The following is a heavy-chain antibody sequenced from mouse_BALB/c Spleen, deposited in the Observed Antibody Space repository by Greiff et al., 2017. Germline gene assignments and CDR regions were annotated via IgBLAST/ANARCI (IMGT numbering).Heavy chain of an antibody. CDR3: ANYGRFAY. J-gene: IGHJ3*01. CDR1: GYSITSDYA. V-gene: IGHV3-2*02. CDR2: ISYSGST. Sequence: EVHLVESGPGLVKPSQSLSLTCTVTGYSITSDYAWNWIRQFPGNKLEWMGYISYSGSTSYNPSLKSRISITRDTSKNQFFLQLNSVTTEDTATYYCANYGRFAYWGQGTLVTVSA. D-gene: IGHD1-2*01.